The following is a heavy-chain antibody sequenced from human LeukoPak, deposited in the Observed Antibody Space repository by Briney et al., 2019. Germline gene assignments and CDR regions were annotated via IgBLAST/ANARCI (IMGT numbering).Heavy chain of an antibody. J-gene: IGHJ4*02. V-gene: IGHV3-23*01. D-gene: IGHD6-19*01. Sequence: GGSLRLSCAASGFTFSDYYMSWIRQAPGKGLEWVSAISGSGGSTYYADSVKGRFTISRDNSKNTLYLQMNSLRAEDTAVYYCAKHGYSSGWWDYWGQGTLVTVSS. CDR1: GFTFSDYY. CDR2: ISGSGGST. CDR3: AKHGYSSGWWDY.